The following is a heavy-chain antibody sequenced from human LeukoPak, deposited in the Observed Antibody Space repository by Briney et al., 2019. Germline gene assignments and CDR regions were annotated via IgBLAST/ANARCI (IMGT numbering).Heavy chain of an antibody. CDR1: GYTFSNFA. CDR2: FSGSGGST. J-gene: IGHJ4*02. D-gene: IGHD3-22*01. CDR3: AKGGGSSGYSSLDY. Sequence: GVSLRLSCASSGYTFSNFAMTWVRQAPGKGRECVSAFSGSGGSTYYIASVKGRFTISRDDSKNTLYLQMNSLRAEDTAVYYCAKGGGSSGYSSLDYWGQGTLVTVSS. V-gene: IGHV3-23*01.